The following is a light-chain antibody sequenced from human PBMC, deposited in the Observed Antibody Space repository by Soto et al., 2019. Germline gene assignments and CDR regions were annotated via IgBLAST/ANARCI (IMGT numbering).Light chain of an antibody. Sequence: EIVFTQAPGTLSLSPGERSTLSCMASQTITPTFLAWYQQKPGQAPRLLIYGASSRATDIPDRFSGSGSGTDFTLTISKLEPEDFAVYYCQQRSNWPITVGPGTRLEIK. J-gene: IGKJ5*01. CDR3: QQRSNWPIT. CDR1: QTITPTF. CDR2: GAS. V-gene: IGKV3D-20*02.